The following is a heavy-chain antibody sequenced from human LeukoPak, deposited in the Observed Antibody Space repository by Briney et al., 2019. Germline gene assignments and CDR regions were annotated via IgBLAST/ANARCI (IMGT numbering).Heavy chain of an antibody. D-gene: IGHD3-22*01. V-gene: IGHV1-18*04. J-gene: IGHJ4*02. CDR3: ARDRTRPPYYYDNSGYYPLDY. CDR1: GYTFTGYY. Sequence: ASVKVSCKASGYTFTGYYMHWVRQAPGQGLEWMGWINPNNGNTNYAQKLQGRVTMTTDTSTSTAYMELRSLRSDDTAVYYCARDRTRPPYYYDNSGYYPLDYWGQGTLVTVSS. CDR2: INPNNGNT.